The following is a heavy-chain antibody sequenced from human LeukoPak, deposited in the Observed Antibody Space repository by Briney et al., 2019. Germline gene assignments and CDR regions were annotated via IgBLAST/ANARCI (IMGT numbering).Heavy chain of an antibody. V-gene: IGHV3-9*01. D-gene: IGHD3-16*01. CDR3: ASSWGSAIDF. J-gene: IGHJ4*02. CDR2: ISWNSGSI. CDR1: VFTFDDYA. Sequence: GGSLRLSCAASVFTFDDYAMHWVRQAPGKGLEWVSGISWNSGSIGYADSVKGRFTISRDNAKNSLYLQMTSLRAEDTAVYYCASSWGSAIDFWGQGTLVTVSS.